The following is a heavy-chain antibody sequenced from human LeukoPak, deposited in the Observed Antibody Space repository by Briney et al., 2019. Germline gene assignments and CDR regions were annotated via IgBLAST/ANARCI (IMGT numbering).Heavy chain of an antibody. J-gene: IGHJ3*02. CDR1: GGSISGYF. Sequence: PSETLSLTCIVSGGSISGYFWSWIRQPPGKGLEWIGFIYYSGSTNYNPSLKGRVTISVDTSKNQFSLNLSSVTAADTAVYYCARLTDLGLPDAFDIWGRGTLVTVSS. CDR2: IYYSGST. CDR3: ARLTDLGLPDAFDI. D-gene: IGHD4/OR15-4a*01. V-gene: IGHV4-59*08.